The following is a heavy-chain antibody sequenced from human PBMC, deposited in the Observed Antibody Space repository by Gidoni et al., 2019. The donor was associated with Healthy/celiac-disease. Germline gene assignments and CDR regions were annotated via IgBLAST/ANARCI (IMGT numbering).Heavy chain of an antibody. Sequence: QVQLQQSGPGLVTPPQTLSLTCAISASSVSTHSSAWNWIRQSPSRGLEWLGRTYYRSKWYNDYAVAVKSRITINPDTSKNQFSLQLNSVTPEDTAVYYCAESSFHGGNSGFGYWYFDLWGRGTLVTVSS. CDR2: TYYRSKWYN. J-gene: IGHJ2*01. D-gene: IGHD2-21*02. CDR3: AESSFHGGNSGFGYWYFDL. CDR1: ASSVSTHSSA. V-gene: IGHV6-1*01.